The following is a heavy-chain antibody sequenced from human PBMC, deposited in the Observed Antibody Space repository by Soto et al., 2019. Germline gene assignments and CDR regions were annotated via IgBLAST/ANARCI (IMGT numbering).Heavy chain of an antibody. CDR3: ARVLMGGVLDFPRFSSSWCPYVTPRCY. V-gene: IGHV1-46*01. J-gene: IGHJ4*02. Sequence: ASEKVSRKASGYTFTSRDMHWVRHAPGQGLERMRIINPRCCSESDGQMVEGGVTMARDTSTSTVYMVLSSLRSEDTAVYYCARVLMGGVLDFPRFSSSWCPYVTPRCYCGQRTLVSVSA. CDR2: INPRCCSE. CDR1: GYTFTSRD. D-gene: IGHD6-13*01.